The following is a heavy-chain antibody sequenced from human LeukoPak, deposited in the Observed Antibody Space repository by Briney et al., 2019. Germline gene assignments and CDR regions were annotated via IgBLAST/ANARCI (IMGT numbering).Heavy chain of an antibody. V-gene: IGHV4-59*01. CDR3: ARGQFYHDSSGLYY. Sequence: PSETLSLTCTVSSGSISSYYWSWIRQPPGKGLEWIGYIYYSGNTNYNPSLKSRVTISLDTSKNQFSLNLSSVTAADTAVYYCARGQFYHDSSGLYYWGQGTLVTVSS. D-gene: IGHD3-22*01. J-gene: IGHJ4*02. CDR2: IYYSGNT. CDR1: SGSISSYY.